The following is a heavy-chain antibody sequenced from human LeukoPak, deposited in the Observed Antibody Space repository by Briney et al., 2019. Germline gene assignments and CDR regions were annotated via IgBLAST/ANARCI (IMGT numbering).Heavy chain of an antibody. CDR1: GGSISSGGYY. CDR3: ASSPELVLAATPRYFDY. J-gene: IGHJ4*02. V-gene: IGHV4-39*07. Sequence: PSETLSLTCTVSGGSISSGGYYWSWIRQPPGKGLEWIGEINHSGSTNYNPSLKSRVTISVDTSKNQFSLKLSSVTAADTAVYYCASSPELVLAATPRYFDYWGRGTLVTVSS. CDR2: INHSGST. D-gene: IGHD2-15*01.